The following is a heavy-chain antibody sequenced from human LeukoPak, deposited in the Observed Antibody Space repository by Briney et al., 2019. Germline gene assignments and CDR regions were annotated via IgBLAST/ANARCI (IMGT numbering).Heavy chain of an antibody. V-gene: IGHV1-2*02. CDR1: GYTFTGYY. CDR3: ARGEGYFDWLSLRWFDP. D-gene: IGHD3-9*01. Sequence: ASVKVSCMPSGYTFTGYYMHWVRPAPGQGLEWMGWINPNSGGTNYAQKFQGRVTMTRDTSISTAYMELSRLRSDDTAVYYCARGEGYFDWLSLRWFDPWGQGTLVTVSS. J-gene: IGHJ5*02. CDR2: INPNSGGT.